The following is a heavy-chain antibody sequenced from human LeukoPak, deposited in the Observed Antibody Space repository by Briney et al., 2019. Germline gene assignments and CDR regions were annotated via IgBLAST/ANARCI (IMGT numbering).Heavy chain of an antibody. CDR3: ARAPGHCRGGSCYHYYYGMDV. V-gene: IGHV4-59*01. CDR1: GGSISSYY. D-gene: IGHD2-15*01. Sequence: SETLSLTCTVSGGSISSYYWSWIRQPPGKGLEWIGYIYYSGSTNYNPSLKSRVTISVDTSKNQFSLKLSSVTAADTAVYYCARAPGHCRGGSCYHYYYGMDVWGQGTTVTVSS. J-gene: IGHJ6*02. CDR2: IYYSGST.